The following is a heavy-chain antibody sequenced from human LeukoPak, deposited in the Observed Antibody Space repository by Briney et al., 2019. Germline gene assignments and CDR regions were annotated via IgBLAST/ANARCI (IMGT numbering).Heavy chain of an antibody. CDR1: GGSISSNSYY. CDR3: ARTKVDTAMVEIDY. D-gene: IGHD5-18*01. J-gene: IGHJ4*02. CDR2: IYYSGST. V-gene: IGHV4-39*07. Sequence: SETLSLTCTVSGGSISSNSYYWGWIRQPPGKGLEWIGSIYYSGSTYYKPSLKSRLTISVDTSKNQFSLKLSSVTAADTAVYYCARTKVDTAMVEIDYWGQGTLVTVSS.